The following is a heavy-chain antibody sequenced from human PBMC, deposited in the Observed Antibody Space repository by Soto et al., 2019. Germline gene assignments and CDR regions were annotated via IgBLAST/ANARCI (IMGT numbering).Heavy chain of an antibody. CDR3: ARAPRTVTTPDY. D-gene: IGHD4-17*01. J-gene: IGHJ4*02. CDR2: IIPIFGTA. CDR1: GGTFSSYA. V-gene: IGHV1-69*12. Sequence: QVQLVQSGAEVKKPGSSVKVSCKASGGTFSSYAISWVRQAPGQGLEWMGGIIPIFGTANYAQKFQGRVMIXAXASTRTAYMELSSLRSEDTAVYYCARAPRTVTTPDYWGQGTLVTVSS.